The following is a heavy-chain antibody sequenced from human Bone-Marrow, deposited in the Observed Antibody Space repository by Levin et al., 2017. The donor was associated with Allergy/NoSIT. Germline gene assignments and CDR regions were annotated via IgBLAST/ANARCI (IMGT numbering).Heavy chain of an antibody. Sequence: PSETLSLTCAASGFTFSSYSMNWVRQAPGKGLEWVSYISTSISIIYYADSLRGRFTVSRDNAKNSLYLQMNSLRAEDTAVYYCARDRVYGGNFDYWGQGTLVTVSS. J-gene: IGHJ4*02. V-gene: IGHV3-48*01. CDR3: ARDRVYGGNFDY. CDR1: GFTFSSYS. CDR2: ISTSISII. D-gene: IGHD4-23*01.